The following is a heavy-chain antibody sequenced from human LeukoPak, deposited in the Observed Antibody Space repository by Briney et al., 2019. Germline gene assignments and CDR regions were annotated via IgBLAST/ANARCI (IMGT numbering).Heavy chain of an antibody. J-gene: IGHJ4*02. CDR2: ISGSGGST. D-gene: IGHD1-26*01. Sequence: GGSLRLSCAASGFTFSSYAMSWVRQAPGKGLEWVSGISGSGGSTYYADSVKGRFTISRDNSKNTLYLQMNSLRAEDTAVYYCAKSSGSYIYYFDYWGQGTLVTVSS. CDR1: GFTFSSYA. CDR3: AKSSGSYIYYFDY. V-gene: IGHV3-23*01.